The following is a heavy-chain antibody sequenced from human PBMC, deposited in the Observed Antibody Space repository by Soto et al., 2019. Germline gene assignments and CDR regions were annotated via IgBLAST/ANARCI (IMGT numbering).Heavy chain of an antibody. J-gene: IGHJ6*03. CDR2: IYYSGST. CDR1: GGSIRGYY. Sequence: SETRSVTCSVAGGSIRGYYWSCIRQPPGKGLEWIGYIYYSGSTNYNPSLKSRVTISVDTSKNQFSLKLSSVTAADTAVYYCASLNCTNGVCPPNYYYYYMDVWGKGTTVTVS. V-gene: IGHV4-59*01. D-gene: IGHD2-8*01. CDR3: ASLNCTNGVCPPNYYYYYMDV.